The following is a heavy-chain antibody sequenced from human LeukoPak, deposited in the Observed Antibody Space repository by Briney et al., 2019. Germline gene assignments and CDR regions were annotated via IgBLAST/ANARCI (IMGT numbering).Heavy chain of an antibody. CDR3: AKGSSSGTVDY. V-gene: IGHV3-30*02. J-gene: IGHJ4*02. CDR1: GFTFSSYG. Sequence: GGSLRLSCAASGFTFSSYGMHWVRQAPGKGLEWVAFISYDGTNKYYADSVKGRFTFSRDNSKYTLYLQMNSLRAEDTAVYYCAKGSSSGTVDYWGQGTLVAVSS. D-gene: IGHD3-22*01. CDR2: ISYDGTNK.